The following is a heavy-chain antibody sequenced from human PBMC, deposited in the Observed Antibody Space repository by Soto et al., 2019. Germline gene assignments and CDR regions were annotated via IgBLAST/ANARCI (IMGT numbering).Heavy chain of an antibody. CDR1: GGSISSSHW. V-gene: IGHV4-4*02. J-gene: IGHJ6*02. D-gene: IGHD1-26*01. Sequence: QVQLQESGPGLVKPSGTLSLTCAVSGGSISSSHWWRWVRQPPGKGLEWIGSIYHSGSTNYNPSLKSRVTISVDKSKNQFSLKLSSVTAADTAVYYCARVSGSYYDGMDVWGQGTTVTVSS. CDR2: IYHSGST. CDR3: ARVSGSYYDGMDV.